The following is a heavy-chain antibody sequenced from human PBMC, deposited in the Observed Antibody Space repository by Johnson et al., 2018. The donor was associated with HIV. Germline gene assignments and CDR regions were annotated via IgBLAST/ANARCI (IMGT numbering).Heavy chain of an antibody. CDR1: GFTFSSYG. D-gene: IGHD3-3*01. CDR3: ARDRYYDFWSGYRTFDI. Sequence: EVQLVESGGGVVQPGRSLRLSCAASGFTFSSYGMHWVRQAPGKGLEWVANIKQDGSEKYYVDSVKGRFTISRDNAKNSLYLQMNSLRAEETAVYYCARDRYYDFWSGYRTFDIWGQGTMVTVSS. J-gene: IGHJ3*02. V-gene: IGHV3-7*03. CDR2: IKQDGSEK.